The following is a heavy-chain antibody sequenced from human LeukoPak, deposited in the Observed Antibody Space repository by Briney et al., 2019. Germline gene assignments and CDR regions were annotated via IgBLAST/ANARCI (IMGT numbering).Heavy chain of an antibody. D-gene: IGHD5-12*01. CDR2: MNPNSGNT. CDR1: GYTFTSYD. V-gene: IGHV1-8*01. CDR3: ARERSGYDHYHYYYYMDL. Sequence: ASVKVSCKASGYTFTSYDINWVRQATGQGLEWVGWMNPNSGNTGYAQKFQGRVTMTRNTSMTTVYMELSSLRSDDTAVYYCARERSGYDHYHYYYYMDLWGKGSTVTVFS. J-gene: IGHJ6*03.